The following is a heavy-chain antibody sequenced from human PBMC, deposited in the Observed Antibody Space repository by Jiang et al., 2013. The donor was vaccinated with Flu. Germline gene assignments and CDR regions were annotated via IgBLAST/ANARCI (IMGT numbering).Heavy chain of an antibody. V-gene: IGHV3-30-3*01. J-gene: IGHJ4*02. CDR2: ILYDGTTK. CDR3: AKANDLDS. Sequence: GGVVQPGRSLRLSCAVSGFSLSGHALHWVRQAPGKGLEWVAVILYDGTTKYADSVMGRFTISRDNSRNTLFLQMNNLKTEDTAFYYCAKANDLDSWGQGTLVTVSS. CDR1: GFSLSGHA.